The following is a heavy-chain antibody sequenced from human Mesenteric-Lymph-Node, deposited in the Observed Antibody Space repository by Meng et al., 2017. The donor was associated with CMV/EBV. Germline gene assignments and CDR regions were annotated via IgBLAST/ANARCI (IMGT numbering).Heavy chain of an antibody. CDR2: SNTNGSDT. V-gene: IGHV3-74*01. Sequence: FTLNTYSMHWVREAQGKGQERVSRSNTNGSDTSDGDSVKSRFTIYRENAKNTLCLQMNSMRVEDTAMYYCAKKSSFDSGGYYDCFDHWGQGTLVTVSS. CDR3: AKKSSFDSGGYYDCFDH. D-gene: IGHD3-10*01. CDR1: FTLNTYS. J-gene: IGHJ4*02.